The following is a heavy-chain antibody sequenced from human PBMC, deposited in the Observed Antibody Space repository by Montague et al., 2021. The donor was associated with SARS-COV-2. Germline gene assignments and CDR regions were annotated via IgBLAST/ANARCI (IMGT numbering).Heavy chain of an antibody. V-gene: IGHV4-39*01. D-gene: IGHD3-22*01. CDR2: KCDSGIT. CDR1: GGSVRSSNFY. J-gene: IGHJ2*01. CDR3: ARHPPGHYDRSGSAKLYWYFDA. Sequence: SETLSLTCAVYGGSVRSSNFYWVWIRQPTGKGRKGIVGKCDSGITYHTLSLRVRVTVAVSTSKNQFSLTLNSVTAADTAVYYCARHPPGHYDRSGSAKLYWYFDAWGRGTPVTVSS.